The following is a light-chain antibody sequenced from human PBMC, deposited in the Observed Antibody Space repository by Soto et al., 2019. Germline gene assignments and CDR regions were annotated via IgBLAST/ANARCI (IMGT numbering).Light chain of an antibody. Sequence: PGETATLSCRVSQTVNSDYLAWFQQRPGQAPRLLIFATSRRATDIPDRFSGSGSGTDFTLAIRRLEPEDFAVYYCHQFGYSPRTFGQGTKVDIK. CDR1: QTVNSDY. CDR3: HQFGYSPRT. V-gene: IGKV3-20*01. J-gene: IGKJ1*01. CDR2: ATS.